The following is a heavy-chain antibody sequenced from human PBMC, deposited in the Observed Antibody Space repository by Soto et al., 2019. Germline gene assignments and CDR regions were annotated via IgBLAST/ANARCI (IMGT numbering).Heavy chain of an antibody. D-gene: IGHD3-10*01. J-gene: IGHJ4*02. CDR1: GYSFTSYW. CDR2: IYPGDSDT. CDR3: ARHEFRLDY. V-gene: IGHV5-51*01. Sequence: EVQLVQSGAEVKKSGESLKISCKGSGYSFTSYWIGWVRQMPGRGLEWMGVIYPGDSDTRYSPSFQGQVTISADKSISTVYLQWNSLRAADTAMYYCARHEFRLDYWGQGTLVTVSS.